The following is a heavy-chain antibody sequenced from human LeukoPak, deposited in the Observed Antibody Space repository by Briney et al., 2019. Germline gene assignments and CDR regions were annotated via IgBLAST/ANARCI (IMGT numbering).Heavy chain of an antibody. Sequence: GGSLRLSCAASGFIFSSYGMHWVRQAPGKGLEWVAFIRYDGSNKYYADSVKGRFTISRDNSKRTLYLQMNNLRADDTAVYYCAKDGSWSCTDWGQGALVTVSS. CDR1: GFIFSSYG. CDR2: IRYDGSNK. CDR3: AKDGSWSCTD. J-gene: IGHJ4*02. V-gene: IGHV3-30*02. D-gene: IGHD2-8*02.